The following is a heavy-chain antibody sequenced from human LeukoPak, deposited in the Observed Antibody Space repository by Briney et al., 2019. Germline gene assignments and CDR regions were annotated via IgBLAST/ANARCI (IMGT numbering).Heavy chain of an antibody. J-gene: IGHJ5*02. Sequence: PSETLSLTCTVSGASISSGGYYWSWIRQHPGKGLEWIGYIYYSGSTYYNPSLESRVTISVDTSKNQFSLKLSSVTAADTAVYYCARGVVVPAAMGGWFDPWGQGTLVTVSS. D-gene: IGHD2-2*01. V-gene: IGHV4-31*03. CDR2: IYYSGST. CDR3: ARGVVVPAAMGGWFDP. CDR1: GASISSGGYY.